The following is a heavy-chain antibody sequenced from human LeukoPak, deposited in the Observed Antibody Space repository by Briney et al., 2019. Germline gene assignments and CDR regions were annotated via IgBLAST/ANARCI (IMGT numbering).Heavy chain of an antibody. V-gene: IGHV4-61*02. Sequence: SETLSLTCTVSGGSISSGSYYWSWIRQPAGKGLEWIGRIYTSGRTNYNPSLKSRVTISVDTSKNQFSLKLSSVTAADTAVYYCAREIVVVVAATPVTTGFDYWGQGTLVTVSS. CDR2: IYTSGRT. CDR1: GGSISSGSYY. J-gene: IGHJ4*02. D-gene: IGHD2-15*01. CDR3: AREIVVVVAATPVTTGFDY.